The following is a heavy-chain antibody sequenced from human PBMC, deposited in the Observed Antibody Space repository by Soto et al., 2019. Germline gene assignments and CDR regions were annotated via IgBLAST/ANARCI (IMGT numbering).Heavy chain of an antibody. CDR3: ARESPGRLDY. CDR1: GGSISSYY. Sequence: SETLSLTCTVSGGSISSYYWSWIRQPPGKGLEWIGYIYYSGSTNYNPSLKSRVTISVDTSKNQFSLKLGSVTAADTAVYYCARESPGRLDYWGQGTLVTVSS. D-gene: IGHD1-1*01. CDR2: IYYSGST. V-gene: IGHV4-59*01. J-gene: IGHJ4*02.